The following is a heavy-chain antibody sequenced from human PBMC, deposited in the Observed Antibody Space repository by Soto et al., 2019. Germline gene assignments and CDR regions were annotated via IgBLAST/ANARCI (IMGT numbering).Heavy chain of an antibody. J-gene: IGHJ4*02. CDR3: AKDPQKLIVYFDY. V-gene: IGHV3-23*01. D-gene: IGHD6-13*01. CDR1: EFTFSNYA. Sequence: PGGSLRLSCAASEFTFSNYAMSWVRQAPGKGLEWVSSISDNGGTTYYADSVKGRFTISRDNSKNTLYLQMNSLRAEDTAVYYCAKDPQKLIVYFDYRGQGTQVTVSS. CDR2: ISDNGGTT.